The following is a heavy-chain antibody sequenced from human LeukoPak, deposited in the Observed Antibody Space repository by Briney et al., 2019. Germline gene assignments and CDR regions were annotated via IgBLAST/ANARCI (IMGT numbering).Heavy chain of an antibody. CDR1: GFIFDDYG. CDR3: ARSAGGAAAGDFDY. V-gene: IGHV3-20*04. CDR2: INWNGDST. D-gene: IGHD6-13*01. Sequence: GGSLRLSCAASGFIFDDYGMNWVRQAPGKGLEWVAGINWNGDSTGYADSVEGRFTISRDNAKNSLYLQMSSLRAEDTAFYYCARSAGGAAAGDFDYWGQGTLVTVSS. J-gene: IGHJ4*02.